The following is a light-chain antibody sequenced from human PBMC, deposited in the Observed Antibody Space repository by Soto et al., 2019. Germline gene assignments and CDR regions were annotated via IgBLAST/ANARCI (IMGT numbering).Light chain of an antibody. Sequence: QSALTQPASVSGSPGQSITISCTGTSSDVGSYNLVSWYQQHPGKAPKLMIYEVSKRPSGVSNRFSGSKSGNTASLTISGLQAEDEADYYCCSYAGSSTSWVFGGVTQLTVL. CDR2: EVS. CDR1: SSDVGSYNL. CDR3: CSYAGSSTSWV. J-gene: IGLJ3*02. V-gene: IGLV2-23*02.